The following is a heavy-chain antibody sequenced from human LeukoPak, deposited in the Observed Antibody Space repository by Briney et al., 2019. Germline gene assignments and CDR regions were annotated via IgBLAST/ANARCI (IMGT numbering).Heavy chain of an antibody. CDR3: ARDTIPIDY. CDR1: GGSFSGCY. J-gene: IGHJ4*02. D-gene: IGHD3-9*01. Sequence: SETLSLTCAVYGGSFSGCYWSWIRQPPGKGLEWIGEINHSGSTNYDPSLKSRVTISVDTSKNQFSLKLSSVTAADTAVYYCARDTIPIDYWGQGTLVTVSS. CDR2: INHSGST. V-gene: IGHV4-34*01.